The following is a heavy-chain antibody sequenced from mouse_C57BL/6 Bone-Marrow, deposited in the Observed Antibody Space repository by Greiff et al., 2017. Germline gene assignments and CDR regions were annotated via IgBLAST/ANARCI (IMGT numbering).Heavy chain of an antibody. CDR1: GFTFSSYG. J-gene: IGHJ4*01. CDR2: ISSGGSYT. CDR3: ARQGGDTAPATRAVDY. V-gene: IGHV5-6*02. Sequence: EVTLVESGGDLVKPGGSLKLSCAASGFTFSSYGMSWVRQTPDKRLEWVATISSGGSYTYYPDSVKGRFTISRDNAKNTLYLQISSLKSEDTAMYYCARQGGDTAPATRAVDYWGQGTSVTVSS. D-gene: IGHD3-1*01.